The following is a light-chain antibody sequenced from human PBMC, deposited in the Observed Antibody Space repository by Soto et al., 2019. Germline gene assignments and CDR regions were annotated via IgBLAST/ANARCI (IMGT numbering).Light chain of an antibody. CDR2: EGT. J-gene: IGLJ2*01. CDR1: SSDVGSHNL. CDR3: CSYAGSTTLGVV. V-gene: IGLV2-23*01. Sequence: QLVLTQPASVSGSPGQSITISCTGTSSDVGSHNLVSWYQQYPGNAPKLMIYEGTKRPSGISNRFSGSKSGNTASLTISGLQAEDEADYYCCSYAGSTTLGVVFGGGTKLTVL.